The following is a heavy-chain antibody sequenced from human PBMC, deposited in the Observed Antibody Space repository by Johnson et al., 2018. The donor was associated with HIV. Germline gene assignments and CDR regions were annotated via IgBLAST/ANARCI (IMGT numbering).Heavy chain of an antibody. Sequence: QVQLVESGGGVVQPGRSLRLSCVASGFTFSSYAMHWVRQAPGKGLEWVAHVGHDGGIYPYAESVKGRFTVYRDNSKNTLYLQMNNLGAEDTALYYCARPHSAQYQHAFDIWGQGTMVTVSS. CDR3: ARPHSAQYQHAFDI. J-gene: IGHJ3*02. CDR1: GFTFSSYA. CDR2: VGHDGGIY. V-gene: IGHV3-30-3*01. D-gene: IGHD1-26*01.